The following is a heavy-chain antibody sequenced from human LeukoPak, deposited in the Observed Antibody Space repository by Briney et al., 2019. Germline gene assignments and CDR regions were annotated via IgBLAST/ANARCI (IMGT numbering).Heavy chain of an antibody. J-gene: IGHJ4*02. CDR3: ARVTPMNIAAAVDFDY. CDR1: GGSISSYY. CDR2: IYTSGST. D-gene: IGHD6-13*01. V-gene: IGHV4-4*07. Sequence: SETLSLTCTVSGGSISSYYWSWIRQPAGKGLEWIGRIYTSGSTNYNPSLKSRVTMSVDTSKNQFSLKLSSVTAADTAVYYCARVTPMNIAAAVDFDYWGQGTLVTVSS.